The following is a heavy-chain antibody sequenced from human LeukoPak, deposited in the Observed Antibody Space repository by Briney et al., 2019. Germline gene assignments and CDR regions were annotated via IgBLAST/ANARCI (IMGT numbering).Heavy chain of an antibody. J-gene: IGHJ4*02. D-gene: IGHD6-13*01. Sequence: ASVKVSCKASGYTFTDYYMHWVRQAPGQGLEWMGWINPNSGGTNYAQKFQGRVTMTRDTSISTAYMELSRLRSDDTAVYYCARVPYSSSRNIYYFDYWGQGTLVTVSS. V-gene: IGHV1-2*02. CDR2: INPNSGGT. CDR1: GYTFTDYY. CDR3: ARVPYSSSRNIYYFDY.